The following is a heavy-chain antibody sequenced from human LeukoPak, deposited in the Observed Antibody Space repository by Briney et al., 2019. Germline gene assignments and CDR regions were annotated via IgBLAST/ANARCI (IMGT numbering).Heavy chain of an antibody. CDR3: ARGYSGSYYGFWFDP. D-gene: IGHD1-26*01. CDR1: GGTFSSYA. CDR2: IIPIFGTA. Sequence: ASVKVSCKASGGTFSSYAISWVRQAPGQGLEWMGGIIPIFGTANYAQKFQGRVTITTDESTSTAYMELSSLRSEDTAVYYCARGYSGSYYGFWFDPWGQGTLVTVS. V-gene: IGHV1-69*05. J-gene: IGHJ5*02.